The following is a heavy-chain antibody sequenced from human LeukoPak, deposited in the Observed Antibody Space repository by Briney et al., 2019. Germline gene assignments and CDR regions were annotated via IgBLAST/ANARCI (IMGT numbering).Heavy chain of an antibody. J-gene: IGHJ4*02. V-gene: IGHV3-7*01. Sequence: GGSLRLSCAASGFTFSSYWMSWVRQAPGKGLEWVANIKQDGSEKYYVDSVKGRFTISRDNAKNSLYLQMNSLRAEDTAVYYCARVGYYYDSSGYYYFDYWGQGTLVTVSS. CDR1: GFTFSSYW. D-gene: IGHD3-22*01. CDR3: ARVGYYYDSSGYYYFDY. CDR2: IKQDGSEK.